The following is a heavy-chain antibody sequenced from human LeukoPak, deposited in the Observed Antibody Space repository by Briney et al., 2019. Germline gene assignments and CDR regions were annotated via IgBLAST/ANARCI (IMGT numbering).Heavy chain of an antibody. CDR3: ARVKYSSSWVGLNWFDP. V-gene: IGHV4-34*01. CDR2: INHSGST. Sequence: SETLSLTCAVYGGSFSGYYWSWIRQPPGKGLEWIGEINHSGSTNYNPSLKSRVTISVDTSKNQFSLKLSSVTAADTAVYYCARVKYSSSWVGLNWFDPWGQGTLVTVSS. J-gene: IGHJ5*02. CDR1: GGSFSGYY. D-gene: IGHD6-13*01.